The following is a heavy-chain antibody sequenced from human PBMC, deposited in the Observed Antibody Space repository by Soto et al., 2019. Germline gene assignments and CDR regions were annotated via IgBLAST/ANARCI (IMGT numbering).Heavy chain of an antibody. J-gene: IGHJ4*02. CDR1: GFTFSSYA. CDR3: ASPRISYIVATIYDY. CDR2: ISGSGGST. V-gene: IGHV3-23*01. Sequence: GGSLRLSCAASGFTFSSYAMSWVRQAPGKGLEWVSAISGSGGSTYYADTVKGRFTISRDNSKNTLYLQMNSLRAGDTAVYYCASPRISYIVATIYDYWGQGTLVTVSS. D-gene: IGHD5-12*01.